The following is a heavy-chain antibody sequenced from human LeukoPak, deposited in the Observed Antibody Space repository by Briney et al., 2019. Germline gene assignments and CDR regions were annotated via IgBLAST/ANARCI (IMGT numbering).Heavy chain of an antibody. Sequence: PSETLSLTCSVSGGSISSSGYYWSWIRQHPGKGLEWIGYIYYIGSTYYNPSLESRVTISVDTSTDQFSLMVASVTAADTAVYYCARVRDDSFFDFWGQGTLVTVSS. V-gene: IGHV4-31*03. CDR1: GGSISSSGYY. CDR3: ARVRDDSFFDF. CDR2: IYYIGST. D-gene: IGHD3-3*01. J-gene: IGHJ4*02.